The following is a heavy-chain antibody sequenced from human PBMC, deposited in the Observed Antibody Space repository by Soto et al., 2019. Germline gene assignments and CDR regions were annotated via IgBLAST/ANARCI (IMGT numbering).Heavy chain of an antibody. V-gene: IGHV1-69*13. CDR2: IIPIFGTA. CDR3: ARGAPGTPWGQSFDY. D-gene: IGHD1-7*01. J-gene: IGHJ4*02. CDR1: GGTFSSYA. Sequence: ASVKVSCKASGGTFSSYAISWVRQAPGQGLEWMGGIIPIFGTANYAQKFQGRVTITADESTSTAYMELSSLRSEDTAVYYCARGAPGTPWGQSFDYWGQGTLVTVSS.